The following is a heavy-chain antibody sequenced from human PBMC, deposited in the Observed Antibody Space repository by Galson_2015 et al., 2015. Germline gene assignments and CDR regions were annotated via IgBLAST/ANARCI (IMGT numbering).Heavy chain of an antibody. Sequence: ETLSLTCTVSGGSISSYYWSWIRQPPGKGLEWIGYIYYSGSTNYNPSLKSRVTISVDTSKNQFSLKLSSVTAADTAVYYCARSASGYCSSTSCPLAFDIWGQGTMVTVSS. D-gene: IGHD2-2*03. CDR1: GGSISSYY. CDR2: IYYSGST. V-gene: IGHV4-59*01. CDR3: ARSASGYCSSTSCPLAFDI. J-gene: IGHJ3*02.